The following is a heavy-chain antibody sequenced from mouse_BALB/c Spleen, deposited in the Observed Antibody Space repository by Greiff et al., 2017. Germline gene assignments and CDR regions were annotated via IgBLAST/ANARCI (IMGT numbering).Heavy chain of an antibody. CDR3: ARGEDGNLRYYAMDY. J-gene: IGHJ4*01. CDR1: GFTFSDYY. CDR2: IRDGGSYT. V-gene: IGHV5-4*02. Sequence: EVQGVESGGGLVKPGGSLKLSCAASGFTFSDYYMYWVRQTPEKRLEWVATIRDGGSYTYYPDSVKGRFTISRDNAKNNLYLQMSSLKSEDTAMYYCARGEDGNLRYYAMDYWGQGTSVTVSS. D-gene: IGHD2-1*01.